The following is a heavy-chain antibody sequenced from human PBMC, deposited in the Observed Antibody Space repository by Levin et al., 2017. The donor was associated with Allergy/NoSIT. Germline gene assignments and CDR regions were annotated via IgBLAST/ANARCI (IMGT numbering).Heavy chain of an antibody. CDR2: ISGSGGRT. J-gene: IGHJ4*02. Sequence: GGSLRLSCAASAFSFSSYAMSWVRQAPGKGLEWVSAISGSGGRTYYADSVKGRFTISRDNSKNTLFLQMNSLRAEDTAVYYCAKEGSGGSYGIYWGQGTLVTVSS. CDR3: AKEGSGGSYGIY. V-gene: IGHV3-23*01. CDR1: AFSFSSYA. D-gene: IGHD1-26*01.